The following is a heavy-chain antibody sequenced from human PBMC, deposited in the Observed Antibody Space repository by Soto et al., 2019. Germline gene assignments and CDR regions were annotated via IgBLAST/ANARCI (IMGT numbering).Heavy chain of an antibody. V-gene: IGHV5-51*01. J-gene: IGHJ6*02. CDR3: ARGGYYDSSGYYYLNGMDV. D-gene: IGHD3-22*01. CDR1: GYSFTSYW. CDR2: VYPGDSDT. Sequence: RGESLKISCKGSGYSFTSYWIGWVRQMPGKGLEWMGIVYPGDSDTRYSPSFQGQVTISADKSISTAYLQWSSLKASDTAMYYCARGGYYDSSGYYYLNGMDVWGQGTTVTVSS.